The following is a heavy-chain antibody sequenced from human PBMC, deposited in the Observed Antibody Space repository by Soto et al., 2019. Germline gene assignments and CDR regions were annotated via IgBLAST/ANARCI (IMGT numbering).Heavy chain of an antibody. CDR2: IIPMFGTA. CDR1: GGTFGSYT. V-gene: IGHV1-69*06. CDR3: ARHKAMPPHFYSGMDV. D-gene: IGHD2-2*01. J-gene: IGHJ6*02. Sequence: QVHLVQSGAEVKKPGSSVKVSCTASGGTFGSYTVTWVRQAPGQGLEWMGEIIPMFGTASYAQKFQGRVTLTPDKSTTTAHMELSSLSSDDTAVYFCARHKAMPPHFYSGMDVWGQGTTVTVSS.